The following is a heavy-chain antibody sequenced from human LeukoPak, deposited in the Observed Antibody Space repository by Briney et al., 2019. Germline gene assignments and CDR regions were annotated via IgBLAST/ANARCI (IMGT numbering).Heavy chain of an antibody. CDR1: GFTFSSYG. Sequence: PGGSLRLSCAASGFTFSSYGMHWVRQAPGKGLEWVAVIWYDGSNKYYADSVKGRFTISRDNSKNTLYLQMNSLRAEDTAVYYCARELRNFWSGYYPYHYYGMDVWGQGTMVTVSS. D-gene: IGHD3-3*01. CDR3: ARELRNFWSGYYPYHYYGMDV. V-gene: IGHV3-33*01. CDR2: IWYDGSNK. J-gene: IGHJ6*02.